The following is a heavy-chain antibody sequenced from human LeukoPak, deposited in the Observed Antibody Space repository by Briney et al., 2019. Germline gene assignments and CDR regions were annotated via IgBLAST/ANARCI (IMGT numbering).Heavy chain of an antibody. Sequence: GGSLRLSCSASGFSFRSYAMHWVRQAPGKGLEYVSRISSDGGTTYYTDSVKGRFTISRDNSENRLYLQMSGLRLEDTAVYYCVTGGYCTSTNCYTLLDYWGQGTLVTVSS. D-gene: IGHD2-2*02. V-gene: IGHV3-64D*06. CDR1: GFSFRSYA. CDR3: VTGGYCTSTNCYTLLDY. CDR2: ISSDGGTT. J-gene: IGHJ4*02.